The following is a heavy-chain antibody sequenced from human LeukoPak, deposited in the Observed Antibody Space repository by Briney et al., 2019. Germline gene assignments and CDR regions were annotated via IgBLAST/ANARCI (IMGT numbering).Heavy chain of an antibody. Sequence: GGSLRLSCAASGFTFSSYWMSWVRQAPGKGLEWVANIKQDGSEKYYVDSVKGRFTISRDNAKNSLYLQMNSLRAEDTAVYYCARDRRRYSSSWHPVPTWFDPWGQGTLVTVSS. CDR2: IKQDGSEK. V-gene: IGHV3-7*01. J-gene: IGHJ5*02. CDR1: GFTFSSYW. D-gene: IGHD6-13*01. CDR3: ARDRRRYSSSWHPVPTWFDP.